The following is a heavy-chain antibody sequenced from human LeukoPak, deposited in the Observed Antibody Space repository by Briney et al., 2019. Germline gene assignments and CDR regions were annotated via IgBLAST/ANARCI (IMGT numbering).Heavy chain of an antibody. CDR2: ISGSGGST. D-gene: IGHD3-16*01. CDR3: AKGYYDYVWGSYCFDY. J-gene: IGHJ4*02. CDR1: GFTFSSYA. V-gene: IGHV3-23*01. Sequence: GGSLRLSCAASGFTFSSYAMSWVRQAPGKGLEWVSAISGSGGSTYYADSVKGRFTISRDNSRDTLYLQMNSLRAEDTAVYYCAKGYYDYVWGSYCFDYWGQGTLVTVSS.